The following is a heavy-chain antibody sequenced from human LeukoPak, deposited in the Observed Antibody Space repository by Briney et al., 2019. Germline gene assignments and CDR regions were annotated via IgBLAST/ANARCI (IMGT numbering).Heavy chain of an antibody. CDR1: GYTFTGYY. D-gene: IGHD2-8*02. V-gene: IGHV1-2*02. CDR2: INPNNGGT. J-gene: IGHJ4*02. CDR3: TRVAAGEWYYFDY. Sequence: ASVKVSCKASGYTFTGYYMHWVRQAPGQGREWMGWINPNNGGTNYAQKFQGRVTMTLDTSISTGYMELSRLRSDDTAIYFCTRVAAGEWYYFDYCGQGTLVTVFS.